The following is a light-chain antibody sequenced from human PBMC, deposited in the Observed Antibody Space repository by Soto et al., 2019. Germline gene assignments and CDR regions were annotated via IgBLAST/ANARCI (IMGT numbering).Light chain of an antibody. CDR3: QQFKSYPIT. CDR2: AAS. J-gene: IGKJ5*01. V-gene: IGKV1-17*03. Sequence: DIQMTQSPSAVSASVGDRVTITCRASQGINNYLAWFQQKPGKAPKRLIYAASTLQTGVPSRFSGSGSGTEFTLTIRSLQPDDFATYYCQQFKSYPITFGQGTRLEIK. CDR1: QGINNY.